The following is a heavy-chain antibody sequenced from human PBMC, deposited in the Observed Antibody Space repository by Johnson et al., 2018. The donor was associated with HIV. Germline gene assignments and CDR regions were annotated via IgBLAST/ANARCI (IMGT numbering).Heavy chain of an antibody. CDR2: ISGGST. CDR3: ARAFRGP. V-gene: IGHV3-38-3*01. CDR1: GFTVSSNE. Sequence: VQLVESGGGLVQPGGSLRLSCAASGFTVSSNEMSWVRQAPGKGLEWVSSISGGSTYYADSRKGRFTISRDNSKTTLHLQMNSLRAEDTAVDYCARAFRGPWGQGTMVTVS. J-gene: IGHJ3*01.